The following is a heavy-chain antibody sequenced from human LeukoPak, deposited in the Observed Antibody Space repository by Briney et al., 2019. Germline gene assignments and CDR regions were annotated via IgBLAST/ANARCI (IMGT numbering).Heavy chain of an antibody. CDR3: ARVAFGRAFYYMDV. V-gene: IGHV3-48*03. J-gene: IGHJ6*03. CDR1: GFTFSSYE. D-gene: IGHD3-10*01. CDR2: ISSSGSTI. Sequence: GGSLRLSCAASGFTFSSYEMNWVRQAPGKGLEWVSYISSSGSTIYYADSVKGRFTISRDNSKNTLYLQMGSLRAEDMAVYYCARVAFGRAFYYMDVWGKGTTVTVSS.